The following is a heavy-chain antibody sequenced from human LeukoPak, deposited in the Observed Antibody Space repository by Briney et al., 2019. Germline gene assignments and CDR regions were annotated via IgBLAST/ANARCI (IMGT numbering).Heavy chain of an antibody. J-gene: IGHJ4*02. CDR2: MFTSGDT. V-gene: IGHV4-4*07. Sequence: SETLSLTCTVSGGSIDAYYWTWIRQPGDKRLEWLGRMFTSGDTCYNPSLRGRLTISLDTSKNQFSLKLSSVTAAGTAVYYCARDRPTGVTAMGAFDYWGQGTLVTVSS. CDR1: GGSIDAYY. D-gene: IGHD2-21*02. CDR3: ARDRPTGVTAMGAFDY.